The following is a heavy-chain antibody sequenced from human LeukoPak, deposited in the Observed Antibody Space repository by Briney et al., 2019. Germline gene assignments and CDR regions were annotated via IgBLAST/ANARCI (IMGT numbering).Heavy chain of an antibody. CDR2: VYHSGAT. J-gene: IGHJ4*02. CDR1: GGSISSYY. V-gene: IGHV4-59*12. D-gene: IGHD3-10*01. CDR3: ARGEGYGSGTVHFDY. Sequence: ASETLSLTCTVSGGSISSYYWSWIRQPPGKGLEWIGEVYHSGATNYNPSLRSRVTISADRSSNQFSLRLNSVTAADTAVFYCARGEGYGSGTVHFDYWGRGILVTVSS.